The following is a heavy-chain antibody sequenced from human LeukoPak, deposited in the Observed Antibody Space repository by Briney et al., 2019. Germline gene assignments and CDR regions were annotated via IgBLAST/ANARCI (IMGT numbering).Heavy chain of an antibody. V-gene: IGHV3-7*01. Sequence: PGGSLRLSCAASRFTFTFYWMNWVRQAPGKGLEWVANIKQDGSGKYYVDSVKGRFTISRDNAKSSLYLQMNRLTAEDTAVYYCARDPDQIVGANFDYWGQGTLVTVSS. J-gene: IGHJ4*02. CDR1: RFTFTFYW. D-gene: IGHD1-26*01. CDR2: IKQDGSGK. CDR3: ARDPDQIVGANFDY.